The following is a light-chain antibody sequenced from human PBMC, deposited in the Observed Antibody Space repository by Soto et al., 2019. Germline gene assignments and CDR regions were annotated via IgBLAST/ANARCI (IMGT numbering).Light chain of an antibody. J-gene: IGKJ2*01. CDR1: QNINNY. V-gene: IGKV1-39*01. Sequence: DIQMTQSPSSLSTSVGDRVTITCRATQNINNYLHWYQQKPGKAPKLLIFAAYNLQSGVPSRFSGSGSGTDFTLTISSLQPEDFATYYCQQSYSTPPYTFGQGTKLDMK. CDR2: AAY. CDR3: QQSYSTPPYT.